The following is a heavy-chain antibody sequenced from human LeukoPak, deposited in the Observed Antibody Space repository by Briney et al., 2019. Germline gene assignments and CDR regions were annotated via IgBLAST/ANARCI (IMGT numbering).Heavy chain of an antibody. V-gene: IGHV1-18*01. CDR3: ARDTYYDFWSGYHFYFDY. Sequence: ASVKVSCKASGYTFTSYGISWVRQAPGQGLEGMGWISAYNGNTNYAQKLQGRVTMTSDTSTSTAYMELRSLRSDDTAVYYCARDTYYDFWSGYHFYFDYWGQGTLVTVSS. J-gene: IGHJ4*02. CDR2: ISAYNGNT. D-gene: IGHD3-3*01. CDR1: GYTFTSYG.